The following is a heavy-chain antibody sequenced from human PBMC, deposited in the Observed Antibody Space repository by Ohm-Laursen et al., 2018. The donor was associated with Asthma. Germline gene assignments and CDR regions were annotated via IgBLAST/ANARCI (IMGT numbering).Heavy chain of an antibody. CDR1: GYTFTGYY. Sequence: ASVKVSCKASGYTFTGYYMHWVRQAPGQGLEWMGRINPNSGGTNYAQKFQGRVTMTRDTSISTAYMELSRLRSDDTAVYYCARDGYHDSSGYYFYGMDVWGQGTTVTVSS. V-gene: IGHV1-2*06. J-gene: IGHJ6*02. CDR2: INPNSGGT. CDR3: ARDGYHDSSGYYFYGMDV. D-gene: IGHD3-22*01.